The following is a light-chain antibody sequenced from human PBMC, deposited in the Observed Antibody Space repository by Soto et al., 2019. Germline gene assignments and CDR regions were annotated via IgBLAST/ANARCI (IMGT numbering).Light chain of an antibody. J-gene: IGKJ3*01. CDR2: DVS. CDR1: QNINTW. V-gene: IGKV1-5*01. CDR3: QQYDGY. Sequence: QMTQSPSTLSASVGDRVTITCRASQNINTWLAWYQQKPGTAPRLLIYDVSTLQSEVPSRFSGSGSGTEFTLTITSLQPDDSAIYYCQQYDGYFGPGTKV.